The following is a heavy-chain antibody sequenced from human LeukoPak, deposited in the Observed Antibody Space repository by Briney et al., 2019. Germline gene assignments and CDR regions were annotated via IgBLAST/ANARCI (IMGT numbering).Heavy chain of an antibody. CDR2: FHYSRST. CDR1: GASISIGSYY. CDR3: ARAVFAFDI. D-gene: IGHD3-16*01. Sequence: PSETLSLTCTVSGASISIGSYYWSWIRQPPGKGLEWIGYFHYSRSTNYNPSLKSRVAMSIDTSKNQFALKLSSVTAADTAVYYCARAVFAFDIWGQGTMVAVSP. V-gene: IGHV4-61*01. J-gene: IGHJ3*02.